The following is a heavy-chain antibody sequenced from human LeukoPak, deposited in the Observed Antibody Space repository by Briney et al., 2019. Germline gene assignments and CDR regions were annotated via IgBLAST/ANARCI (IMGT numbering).Heavy chain of an antibody. V-gene: IGHV4-34*09. CDR3: SGRVSGDDAFDI. CDR1: GGSFSGYY. J-gene: IGHJ3*02. CDR2: INHSGST. Sequence: SETLSLTCAVYGGSFSGYYWSWIRQPPGKGLEWIGEINHSGSTNYNPSLKSRVTISVDTSKNQFSLKLSSVTAADTAVYYCSGRVSGDDAFDIWGQGTMVTVSS. D-gene: IGHD2-15*01.